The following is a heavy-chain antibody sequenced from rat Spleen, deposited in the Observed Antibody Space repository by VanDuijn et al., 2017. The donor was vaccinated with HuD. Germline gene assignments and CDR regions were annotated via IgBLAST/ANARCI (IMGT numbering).Heavy chain of an antibody. J-gene: IGHJ2*01. D-gene: IGHD4-6*01. V-gene: IGHV5-29*01. CDR2: ISYDDSTT. CDR3: VRHWGY. CDR1: GFTFSDFF. Sequence: EVQLVESDGGLVQPGKSLKLSCAASGFTFSDFFMAWVRQAPTKGLEWVATISYDDSTTYYRDSVKGRFTISRDNAKSSLYLQMDSLRSGDTATYYCVRHWGYWGQGVMVTVSS.